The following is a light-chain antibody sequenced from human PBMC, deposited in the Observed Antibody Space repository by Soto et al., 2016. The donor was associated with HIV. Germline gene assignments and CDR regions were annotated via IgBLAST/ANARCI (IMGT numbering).Light chain of an antibody. CDR2: AVS. J-gene: IGKJ1*01. V-gene: IGKV1-27*01. CDR1: QTINTY. CDR3: QKYDSAPWT. Sequence: DIQMTQFPSTLSASIGDRVTITCRASQTINTYLAWHQQKPGKGPKLLIYAVSTLEPGVPSRFSGSGSGTQFTLTINGLQPEDVATYYCQKYDSAPWTFGQGTTVEIK.